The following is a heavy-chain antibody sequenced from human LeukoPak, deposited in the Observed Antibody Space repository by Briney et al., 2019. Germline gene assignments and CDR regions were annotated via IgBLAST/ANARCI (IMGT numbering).Heavy chain of an antibody. CDR2: INHSGST. CDR3: ASDYSNRPLGY. J-gene: IGHJ4*02. Sequence: SETLSLTCAVYGGSFSGYYWSWIRQPPGKGLEWIGEINHSGSTNYTPSLKSRVTISVDTSKNQFSLKLSSVTAADTAVYYCASDYSNRPLGYWGQGTLVTVSS. CDR1: GGSFSGYY. D-gene: IGHD4-11*01. V-gene: IGHV4-34*01.